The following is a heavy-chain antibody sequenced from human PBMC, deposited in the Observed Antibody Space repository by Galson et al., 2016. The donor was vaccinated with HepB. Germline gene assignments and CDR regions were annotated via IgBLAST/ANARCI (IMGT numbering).Heavy chain of an antibody. Sequence: QSGAEVKKPGESLRISCQGSGYSFTTYWISWVRQMPGKGLEWMGRIDPADSYTNYSPSFQGHVNISADISVSTAYLQWSSLKSSDSGMYYCATALTYRPFDYWGQGTLVTVSS. J-gene: IGHJ4*02. D-gene: IGHD1-14*01. CDR2: IDPADSYT. CDR3: ATALTYRPFDY. CDR1: GYSFTTYW. V-gene: IGHV5-10-1*01.